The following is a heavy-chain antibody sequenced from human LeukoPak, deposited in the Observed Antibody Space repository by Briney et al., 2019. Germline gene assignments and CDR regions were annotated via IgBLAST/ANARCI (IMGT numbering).Heavy chain of an antibody. CDR2: VSGSGGST. CDR3: AKDPVAGTTSHFFHY. V-gene: IGHV3-23*01. D-gene: IGHD6-19*01. CDR1: GFTFSSYA. Sequence: PGGSLRLSCAASGFTFSSYAMSWVRQAPGRGLEWVSAVSGSGGSTYYADSVKGRFTISRDNSKNTLYLQMNSLRAEDTAVYYCAKDPVAGTTSHFFHYWGQGTTVTVSS. J-gene: IGHJ4*03.